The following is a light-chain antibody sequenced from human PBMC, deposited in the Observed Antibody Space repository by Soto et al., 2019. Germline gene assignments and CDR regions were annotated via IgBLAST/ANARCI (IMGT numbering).Light chain of an antibody. J-gene: IGKJ4*01. V-gene: IGKV3-15*01. CDR3: HQYNDWPLT. Sequence: EVVMTQSPATLSVSPGERATLSCRASQSVTDNLAWYQQKPGQAPRLLVYGASTRATGIPARFSGSGSGTEFTLTISSLPSEDFAVYYCHQYNDWPLTFGGGTKVGIK. CDR2: GAS. CDR1: QSVTDN.